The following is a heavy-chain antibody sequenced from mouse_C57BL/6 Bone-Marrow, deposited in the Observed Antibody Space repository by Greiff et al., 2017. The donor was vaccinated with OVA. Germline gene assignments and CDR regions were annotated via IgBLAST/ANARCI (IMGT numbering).Heavy chain of an antibody. CDR1: GYTLTSYG. J-gene: IGHJ3*01. Sequence: VQLQQSGAELARPGASVKLSCKASGYTLTSYGISWVKQRTGQGLEWIGEIYPRSGNTYYNEKFKGKATLTADKSSSTAYMELRSLTSEDSAVYFCARGGSSYPGWFAYWGQGTLVTVSA. D-gene: IGHD1-1*01. CDR2: IYPRSGNT. CDR3: ARGGSSYPGWFAY. V-gene: IGHV1-81*01.